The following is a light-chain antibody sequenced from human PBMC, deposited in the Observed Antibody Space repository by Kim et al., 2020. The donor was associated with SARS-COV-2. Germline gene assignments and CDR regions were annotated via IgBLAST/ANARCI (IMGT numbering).Light chain of an antibody. CDR2: AAS. CDR3: QQSYSGLLT. V-gene: IGKV1-39*01. J-gene: IGKJ4*01. Sequence: ASVGDRVTITCRASQSISNYLNWYQQKPGKAPKVLIYAASSLQSGVPSRFSGSGSGTDFTLTISSLQPDDFGTYYCQQSYSGLLTFGGGTKVDIK. CDR1: QSISNY.